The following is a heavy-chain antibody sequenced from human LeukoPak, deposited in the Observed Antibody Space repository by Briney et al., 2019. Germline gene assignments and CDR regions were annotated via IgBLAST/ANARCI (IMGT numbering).Heavy chain of an antibody. J-gene: IGHJ6*02. Sequence: ASVKVSCKASGGTFSSYAISWVRQAPGQGLEWMGGIIPIFGTANYAQKFQGRVTITADESTSTAYMELSSLRSEDTAVYYCASSRLSDTAMVYYCYGMDVWGQGTTVTVSS. CDR3: ASSRLSDTAMVYYCYGMDV. D-gene: IGHD5-18*01. CDR2: IIPIFGTA. V-gene: IGHV1-69*13. CDR1: GGTFSSYA.